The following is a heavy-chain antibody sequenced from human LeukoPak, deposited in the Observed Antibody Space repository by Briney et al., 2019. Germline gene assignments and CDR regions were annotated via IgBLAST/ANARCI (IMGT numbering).Heavy chain of an antibody. CDR2: VSYTGNT. V-gene: IGHV4-59*01. Sequence: SETPSLTCTVSGGSISSYYWSWIRQPPGKGLEWIGYVSYTGNTNYNPSLKSPVTILVDTAKNQFSLKLSSVTAADTAVYYCARDSRNWYFDLWGRGTLVTVSS. J-gene: IGHJ2*01. CDR1: GGSISSYY. CDR3: ARDSRNWYFDL.